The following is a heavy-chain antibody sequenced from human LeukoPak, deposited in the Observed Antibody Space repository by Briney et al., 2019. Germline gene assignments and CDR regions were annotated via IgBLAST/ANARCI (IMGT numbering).Heavy chain of an antibody. V-gene: IGHV3-23*01. J-gene: IGHJ4*02. CDR3: AKGGWVGYCSSTSCYWGFDY. D-gene: IGHD2-2*01. Sequence: GGSLRLSCAASGFTFSSYAMSWVRQAPGKGLEWASAISGSGVSTYYADSVKGRFTISRDNSKNTLYLQMNSLRAEDTAVYYCAKGGWVGYCSSTSCYWGFDYWGQGTLVTVSS. CDR1: GFTFSSYA. CDR2: ISGSGVST.